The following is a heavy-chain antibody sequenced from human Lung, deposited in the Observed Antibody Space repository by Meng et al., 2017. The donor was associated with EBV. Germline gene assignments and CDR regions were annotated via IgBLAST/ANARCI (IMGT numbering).Heavy chain of an antibody. CDR2: ISYDGSNK. V-gene: IGHV3-30-3*01. D-gene: IGHD5-18*01. J-gene: IGHJ5*02. Sequence: QVALVESGGGVVQPGRSLRLSCAASGFTFSSYAMHWVRQAPGKGLEWVAVISYDGSNKYYADSVKGRFTISRDNSKNTLYLQMNSLRAEDTAVYYCARDRVQLWFSWGQGTLVTVSS. CDR1: GFTFSSYA. CDR3: ARDRVQLWFS.